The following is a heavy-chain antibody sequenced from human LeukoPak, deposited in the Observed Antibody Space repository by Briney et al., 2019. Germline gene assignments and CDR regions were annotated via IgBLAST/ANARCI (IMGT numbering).Heavy chain of an antibody. CDR1: GGSFSGYY. Sequence: PSETLSLTCAVYGGSFSGYYWSWIRQPPGKGLEWIGEINHSGSTNYNPSLKSRATISVDTSKNQFSLKLSSVTAADTAVYYCARVVMGNAFDIWGQGTMVTVSS. D-gene: IGHD3-22*01. CDR2: INHSGST. CDR3: ARVVMGNAFDI. V-gene: IGHV4-34*01. J-gene: IGHJ3*02.